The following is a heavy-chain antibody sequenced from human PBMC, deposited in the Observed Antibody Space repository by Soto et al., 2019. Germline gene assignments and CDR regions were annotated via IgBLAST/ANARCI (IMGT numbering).Heavy chain of an antibody. CDR3: VRQPLANLALYGMDV. CDR1: GDSVSANNAA. V-gene: IGHV6-1*01. D-gene: IGHD6-6*01. Sequence: SQTLSLTCAISGDSVSANNAAWNWIRQSPSRSLEWLGRTYFRSKWNYDYAESVKSRLTITPDTTNNQISLQLNSVIPEDVAVYSCVRQPLANLALYGMDVWGQGTTVIVSS. CDR2: TYFRSKWNY. J-gene: IGHJ6*02.